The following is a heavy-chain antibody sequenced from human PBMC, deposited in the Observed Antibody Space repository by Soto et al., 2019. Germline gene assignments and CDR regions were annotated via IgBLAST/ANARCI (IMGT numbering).Heavy chain of an antibody. CDR1: HGSLDRSN. D-gene: IGHD1-1*01. J-gene: IGHJ4*02. V-gene: IGHV4-34*05. CDR3: ARGIDAYKTGNY. CDR2: IHPSGST. Sequence: SGNPYLARAVHHGSLDRSNSSYALYCLGKRLEWIGEIHPSGSTHVNPCLKRRGTISVDTSKSQFSLKLISVTAADTAIYYCARGIDAYKTGNYWSQGTLVTVSS.